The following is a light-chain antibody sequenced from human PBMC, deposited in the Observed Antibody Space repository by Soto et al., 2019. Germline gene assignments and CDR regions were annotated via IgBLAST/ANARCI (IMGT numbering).Light chain of an antibody. V-gene: IGKV1-12*01. Sequence: IQMTQSPSSVSASVGDRVTITCRASQPINNFLAWYQQSPGKAPNLLTYAASSLQGGVPSRFSGRTYGTDFTLTISSLQPEDFATYYCQQTGSFPWTFGQGTKVEIK. J-gene: IGKJ1*01. CDR2: AAS. CDR1: QPINNF. CDR3: QQTGSFPWT.